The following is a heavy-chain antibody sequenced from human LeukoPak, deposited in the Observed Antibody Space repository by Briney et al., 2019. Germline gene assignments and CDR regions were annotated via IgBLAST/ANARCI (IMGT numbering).Heavy chain of an antibody. D-gene: IGHD5-24*01. Sequence: SVKVSCKASAGTFSSYAISLVRQAPAQGLEWMGGIIPIFGTANYAQKFQGRVTITTDESTSTAYMELSSLRSEDTAVYYCARGHRAKTYYFDYWGQGTLVTVFS. CDR1: AGTFSSYA. CDR2: IIPIFGTA. J-gene: IGHJ4*02. V-gene: IGHV1-69*05. CDR3: ARGHRAKTYYFDY.